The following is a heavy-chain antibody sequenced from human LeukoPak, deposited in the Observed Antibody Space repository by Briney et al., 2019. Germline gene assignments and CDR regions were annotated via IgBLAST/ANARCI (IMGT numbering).Heavy chain of an antibody. D-gene: IGHD3-22*01. Sequence: PSETLSLTCTVSGGSISSYYWSWIRQPPGKGLEWIRYIYYSGSTNYNPSLKSRVTISVDTSKNQFSLKLSSVTAADTAVYYCARAPYYYDSSGYGAFDIWGQETMVTVSS. CDR2: IYYSGST. CDR1: GGSISSYY. CDR3: ARAPYYYDSSGYGAFDI. J-gene: IGHJ3*02. V-gene: IGHV4-59*01.